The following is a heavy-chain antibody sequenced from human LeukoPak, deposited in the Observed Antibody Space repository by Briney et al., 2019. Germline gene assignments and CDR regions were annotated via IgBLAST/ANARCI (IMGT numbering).Heavy chain of an antibody. Sequence: PSETLSLTCTVSGGSISSYYWSWIRQPAGKGLEWIGRIYTSGSTNYNPSLKSRVTMSVDTSKNQFSLKLSSVTPADTAVYYCARVLWFGEWNWYFDLWGRGTLVTVSS. CDR1: GGSISSYY. D-gene: IGHD3-10*01. V-gene: IGHV4-4*07. CDR2: IYTSGST. CDR3: ARVLWFGEWNWYFDL. J-gene: IGHJ2*01.